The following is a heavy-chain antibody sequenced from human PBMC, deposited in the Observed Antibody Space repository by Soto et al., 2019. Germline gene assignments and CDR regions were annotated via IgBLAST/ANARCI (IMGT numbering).Heavy chain of an antibody. Sequence: PGGSLRLSCAASGFTFSSYGMHWVRQAPGKGLEWVAVISYDGSNKYYADSVKGRFTISRDNSKNTLYLQMNSLRAEDTAVYYCETRARMPKFDYWGQGTLVTVSS. V-gene: IGHV3-30*03. J-gene: IGHJ4*02. D-gene: IGHD2-2*01. CDR1: GFTFSSYG. CDR3: ETRARMPKFDY. CDR2: ISYDGSNK.